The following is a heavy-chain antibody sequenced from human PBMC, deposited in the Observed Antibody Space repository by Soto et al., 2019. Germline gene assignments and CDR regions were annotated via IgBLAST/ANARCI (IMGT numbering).Heavy chain of an antibody. CDR2: IYYSGST. CDR3: AKDRDYYDSSGPLWYFDL. D-gene: IGHD3-22*01. V-gene: IGHV4-30-4*01. J-gene: IGHJ2*01. Sequence: SETLSLTCTVSGGSISSGDYYWSWIRQPPGKGLEWIGYIYYSGSTYYNPSLKSRVTISVDTSKNQFSLKLSSVTAADTAVYYCAKDRDYYDSSGPLWYFDLWGRGTLVTVSS. CDR1: GGSISSGDYY.